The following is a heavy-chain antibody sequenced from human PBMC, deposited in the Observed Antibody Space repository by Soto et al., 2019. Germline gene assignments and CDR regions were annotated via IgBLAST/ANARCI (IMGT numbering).Heavy chain of an antibody. V-gene: IGHV3-21*01. J-gene: IGHJ6*02. CDR3: ARDNFGPNHDILTGYYNYYYRMDV. CDR2: ISSSSSYI. CDR1: GFTFSSYS. D-gene: IGHD3-9*01. Sequence: GGSLRLSCAASGFTFSSYSMNWVRQAPGKGLEWVSSISSSSSYIYYADSVKGRFTISRDNAKNSLYLQMNSLRAEDTAVYYCARDNFGPNHDILTGYYNYYYRMDVWGQGTTVTVSS.